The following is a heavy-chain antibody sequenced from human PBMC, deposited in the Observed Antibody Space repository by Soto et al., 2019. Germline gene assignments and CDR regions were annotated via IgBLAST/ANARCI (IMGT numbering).Heavy chain of an antibody. Sequence: GESLKISCKGSGYSFTSYWISWVRQMPGKGLEWMGRIDPSDSYTNYSPSFQGHVTISADKSISTAYLQWSSLKASDTAMYYCAGHLYGDYVTNWFDPWGQGTLVTVSS. CDR2: IDPSDSYT. CDR1: GYSFTSYW. V-gene: IGHV5-10-1*01. J-gene: IGHJ5*02. CDR3: AGHLYGDYVTNWFDP. D-gene: IGHD4-17*01.